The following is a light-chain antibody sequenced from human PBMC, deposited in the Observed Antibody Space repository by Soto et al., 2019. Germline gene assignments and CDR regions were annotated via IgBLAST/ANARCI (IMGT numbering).Light chain of an antibody. V-gene: IGLV2-14*01. CDR3: SSYTSSSTLNVV. J-gene: IGLJ2*01. Sequence: QSALTQPASGSGSPGQSTTISCTGTSSDVGGYNYVSWYQQHPGKAPKLMIYDVSNRPSGVSNRFSGSKSGNTASLTISGLQAEDEADYYCSSYTSSSTLNVVFGGGTKVTVL. CDR2: DVS. CDR1: SSDVGGYNY.